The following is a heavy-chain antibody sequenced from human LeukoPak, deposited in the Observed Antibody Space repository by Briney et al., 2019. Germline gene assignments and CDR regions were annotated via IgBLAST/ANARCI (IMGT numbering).Heavy chain of an antibody. CDR2: IKSKANGGTT. J-gene: IGHJ4*02. D-gene: IGHD6-13*01. CDR3: TRNTYSSSWYGDY. CDR1: SFTFADYA. V-gene: IGHV3-49*04. Sequence: PGGSLRLSRPASSFTFADYAMSWVRLAQGKGPEWVSFIKSKANGGTTEYGASVKATATISRADSKSIAYLQLTSLKTEDTAVNYRTRNTYSSSWYGDYTAEGTLLTFSS.